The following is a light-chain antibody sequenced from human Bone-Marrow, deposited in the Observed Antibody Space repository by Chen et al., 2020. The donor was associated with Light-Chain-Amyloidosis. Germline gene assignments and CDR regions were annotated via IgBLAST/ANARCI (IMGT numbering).Light chain of an antibody. CDR3: SSYSTTSTDVA. CDR1: SSDVGAYNY. CDR2: DVN. J-gene: IGLJ2*01. Sequence: QTALTQPASVSGSPVQSITISCTGTSSDVGAYNYVSWYQQHPGTAPKLIIYDVNNRPSGVSSRFSGSKSGNTASLTISGLQAEDEADYYCSSYSTTSTDVAFGGGTKLIVL. V-gene: IGLV2-14*01.